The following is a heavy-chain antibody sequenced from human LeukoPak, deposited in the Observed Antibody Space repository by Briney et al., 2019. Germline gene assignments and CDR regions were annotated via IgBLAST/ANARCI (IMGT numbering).Heavy chain of an antibody. D-gene: IGHD2-2*01. CDR3: AKSWCETICYGIYD. V-gene: IGHV3-23*01. CDR2: IGSSGGTT. J-gene: IGHJ4*02. Sequence: GGSLRLSCAASGFTFSSYGMSWVRQAPGKGLEWVSAIGSSGGTTYYAESVKGRFTISRDNSKNTLYLQMNSLRADDTAVYYCAKSWCETICYGIYDWGQGTLVTVS. CDR1: GFTFSSYG.